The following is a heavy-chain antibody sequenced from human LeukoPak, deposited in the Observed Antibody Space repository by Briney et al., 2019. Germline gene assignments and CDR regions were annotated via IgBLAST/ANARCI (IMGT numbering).Heavy chain of an antibody. CDR2: ISGSGGSA. Sequence: GGSLRLSCAASGFAFSSYAMSWVRQAPGKGLEWVSLISGSGGSAYYAGSVKGRFTTSRDNSKNKLYLQMNSLRAEDTAVYYCARSYTSGWSDYWGQGTLVTVSS. V-gene: IGHV3-23*01. CDR3: ARSYTSGWSDY. J-gene: IGHJ4*02. D-gene: IGHD6-19*01. CDR1: GFAFSSYA.